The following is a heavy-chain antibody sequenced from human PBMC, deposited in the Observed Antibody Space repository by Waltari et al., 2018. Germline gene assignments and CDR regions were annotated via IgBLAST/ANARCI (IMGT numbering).Heavy chain of an antibody. V-gene: IGHV4-61*02. D-gene: IGHD6-13*01. J-gene: IGHJ6*02. CDR3: ARDRIAAAGTVIYYYYGMDV. CDR1: GGSISSGSSY. Sequence: QVQLQESGPGLVKPSQTLSLTCTVSGGSISSGSSYWSWIRQPAGKGREWIGRIYTSGSTNYNPSLKSRVTISVDTSKNQFSLKLSSVTAADTAVYYCARDRIAAAGTVIYYYYGMDVWGQGTTVTVSS. CDR2: IYTSGST.